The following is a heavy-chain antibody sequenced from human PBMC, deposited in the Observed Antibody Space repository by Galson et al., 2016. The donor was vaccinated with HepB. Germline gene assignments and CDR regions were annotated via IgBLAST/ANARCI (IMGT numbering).Heavy chain of an antibody. Sequence: SVKVSCKASGYTFTSSDINWVRQATGQGLEWMGWMNPKSGNTGYAQKFQGRVTMTRDTSISTAYMGLSSLRSEDTAVYYCATSGSYGDFDYWGQGTLVIVSS. CDR3: ATSGSYGDFDY. D-gene: IGHD1-26*01. V-gene: IGHV1-8*01. J-gene: IGHJ4*02. CDR1: GYTFTSSD. CDR2: MNPKSGNT.